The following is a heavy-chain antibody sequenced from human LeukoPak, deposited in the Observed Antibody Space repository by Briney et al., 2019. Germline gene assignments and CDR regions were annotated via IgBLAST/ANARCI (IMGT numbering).Heavy chain of an antibody. CDR1: GYTFTSYD. CDR3: ARLTMVRGVIFWYNWFDP. Sequence: ASVKVSCKASGYTFTSYDINWVRQAPGQGLEWMGWMNPNSGNTGYAQKFQGRVTMTRNTSISTAYMELSSLRSEDTAVYYCARLTMVRGVIFWYNWFDPWGQGTLVTVSS. CDR2: MNPNSGNT. D-gene: IGHD3-10*01. J-gene: IGHJ5*02. V-gene: IGHV1-8*01.